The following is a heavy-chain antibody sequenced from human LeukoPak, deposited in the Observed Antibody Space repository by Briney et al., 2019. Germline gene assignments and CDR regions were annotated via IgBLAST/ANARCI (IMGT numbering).Heavy chain of an antibody. D-gene: IGHD2-21*02. J-gene: IGHJ4*02. V-gene: IGHV3-21*01. CDR1: GFTFASYD. CDR3: ARDTYCGGDCYPTYYFDY. Sequence: GGSLRLSCADSGFTFASYDMTWVRQAPGKGLEWVSSISSSSSYIYYADSVKGRFTISRDNAKNSLYLQMNSLRAEDTAVYYCARDTYCGGDCYPTYYFDYWGQGTLVTVSS. CDR2: ISSSSSYI.